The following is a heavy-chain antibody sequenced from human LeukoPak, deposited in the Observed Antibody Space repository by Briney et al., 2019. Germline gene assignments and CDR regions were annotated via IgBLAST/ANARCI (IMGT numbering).Heavy chain of an antibody. Sequence: SETLSLTCTVSGGSISSYYWSWIRQPPGKGLEWIGYIYHSGSTYYNPSLKSRVTISVDRSKNQFSLKLSSVTAADTAVYYCARFQPDGYYYYGMDVWGQGTTVTVSS. CDR2: IYHSGST. J-gene: IGHJ6*02. CDR3: ARFQPDGYYYYGMDV. V-gene: IGHV4-30-2*01. CDR1: GGSISSYY.